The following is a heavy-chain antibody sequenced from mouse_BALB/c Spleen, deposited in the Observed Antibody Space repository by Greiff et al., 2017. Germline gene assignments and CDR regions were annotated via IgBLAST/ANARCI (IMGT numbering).Heavy chain of an antibody. CDR2: ISSGGST. J-gene: IGHJ4*01. Sequence: EVKVVESGGGLVKPGGSLKLSCAASGFTFSSYAMSWVRQTPEKRLEWVASISSGGSTYYPDSVKGRFTISRDNARNILYLQMSSLRSEDTAMYYCAIITTATNAMDYWGQGTSVTVSS. CDR1: GFTFSSYA. CDR3: AIITTATNAMDY. D-gene: IGHD1-2*01. V-gene: IGHV5-6-5*01.